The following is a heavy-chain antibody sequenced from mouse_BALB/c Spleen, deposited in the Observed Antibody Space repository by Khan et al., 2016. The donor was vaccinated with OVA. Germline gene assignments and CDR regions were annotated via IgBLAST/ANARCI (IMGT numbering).Heavy chain of an antibody. J-gene: IGHJ4*01. Sequence: QVQLQQSGPGLVAPSQSLSITCTVSGSSLTSYGLHWVRHPPGKGLEWLGVIWAGGSTNYNSALMSRLSLSKDNSKSQVFLKLNSLQTDDTAMYYCARGDGYYEDAMDYWGQGTSVTVSS. CDR2: IWAGGST. D-gene: IGHD2-3*01. CDR1: GSSLTSYG. CDR3: ARGDGYYEDAMDY. V-gene: IGHV2-9*02.